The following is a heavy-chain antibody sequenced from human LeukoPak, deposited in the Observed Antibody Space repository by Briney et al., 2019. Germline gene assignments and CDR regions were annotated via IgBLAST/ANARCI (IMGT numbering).Heavy chain of an antibody. V-gene: IGHV4-34*01. D-gene: IGHD6-19*01. CDR2: INHSGST. J-gene: IGHJ4*02. CDR3: ASFHSSGWYYFDY. CDR1: GGSFSGYY. Sequence: PSETLSLTCAVYGGSFSGYYWSWIRQPPGKGLEWIGEINHSGSTNYNPSLKSRVTISVDTSKNQFSLKLSSVTAADTAVYYCASFHSSGWYYFDYWGQGTLVTVSS.